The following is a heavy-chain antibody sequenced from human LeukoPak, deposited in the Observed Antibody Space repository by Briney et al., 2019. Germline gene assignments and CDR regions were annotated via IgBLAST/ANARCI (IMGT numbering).Heavy chain of an antibody. CDR2: ISGGGGSP. Sequence: GGSLRLSCAASGFTFNSYSMNWVRQAPGKGLEWVSTISGGGGSPYYADSVKGRFTISRDNSKNTLYLQVNSLRAEDTAVYCCAKGGKWDVTPFDYWGQGTLVTVSS. D-gene: IGHD1-26*01. V-gene: IGHV3-23*01. CDR1: GFTFNSYS. J-gene: IGHJ4*02. CDR3: AKGGKWDVTPFDY.